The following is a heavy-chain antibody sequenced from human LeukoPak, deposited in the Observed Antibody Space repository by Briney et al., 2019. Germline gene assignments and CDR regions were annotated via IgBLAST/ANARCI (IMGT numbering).Heavy chain of an antibody. CDR3: ARRFGGYCSSTSCYYYGMDV. D-gene: IGHD2-2*01. CDR2: INHSGST. V-gene: IGHV4-34*01. CDR1: GGSFSGYY. Sequence: SETLSLTCAVYGGSFSGYYWSWISQPPGKGLEWIGEINHSGSTNYNPSLKSRVTISVDTSKNQFSLKLSSVTAADTAVYYCARRFGGYCSSTSCYYYGMDVWGKGTTVTVSS. J-gene: IGHJ6*04.